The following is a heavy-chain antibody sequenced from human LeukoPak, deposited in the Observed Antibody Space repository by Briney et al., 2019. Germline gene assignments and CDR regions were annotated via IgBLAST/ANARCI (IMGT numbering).Heavy chain of an antibody. Sequence: GGSLRLSCAASGFTFSSYWMNWARQAPGKGLEWVSSISSSSSYIYYADSVKGRFTISRDNARNSLYLQMNSLRAEDTAVYYCARDGDSYGLVDYWGQGTLVTVSS. V-gene: IGHV3-21*01. CDR2: ISSSSSYI. CDR3: ARDGDSYGLVDY. J-gene: IGHJ4*02. CDR1: GFTFSSYW. D-gene: IGHD5-18*01.